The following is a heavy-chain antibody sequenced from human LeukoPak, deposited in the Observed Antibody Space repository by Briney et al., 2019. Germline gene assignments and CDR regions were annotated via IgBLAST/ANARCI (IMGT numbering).Heavy chain of an antibody. CDR1: GFTFSSYE. J-gene: IGHJ3*02. CDR3: ARALRLGYCSGGSCYSDAFDI. V-gene: IGHV3-48*03. D-gene: IGHD2-15*01. CDR2: ISSSGSTI. Sequence: GGSLRLSCAASGFTFSSYEMNWVRQAPGKGLEWVSYISSSGSTIYYADSVKGRFTISRDNAKNSLYLQMNSLRAEDTAVYYCARALRLGYCSGGSCYSDAFDIWGQGTMVTVSS.